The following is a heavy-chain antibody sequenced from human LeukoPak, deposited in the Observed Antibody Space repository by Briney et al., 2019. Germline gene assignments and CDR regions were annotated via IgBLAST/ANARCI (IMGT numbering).Heavy chain of an antibody. Sequence: GGSLRLSCAASGFTFSSYWMSWVRQAPGKGLEWVANIKQDGSEKYYVDSVKGRFTISRDNAKNSLYLQMNSLRAEDTAVYYCARVIDGDTAMAPDYWGQGTLVTVSS. D-gene: IGHD5-18*01. CDR1: GFTFSSYW. CDR3: ARVIDGDTAMAPDY. CDR2: IKQDGSEK. J-gene: IGHJ4*02. V-gene: IGHV3-7*01.